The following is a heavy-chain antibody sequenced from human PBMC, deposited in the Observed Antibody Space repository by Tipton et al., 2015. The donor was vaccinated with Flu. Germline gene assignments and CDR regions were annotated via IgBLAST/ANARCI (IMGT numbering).Heavy chain of an antibody. CDR1: GGSISSYY. CDR2: IYYSGST. Sequence: TLSLTCTVSGGSISSYYWSWIRQPPGKGLEWIGYIYYSGSTNYNPSLKSRVTISVDTSKYQFSLKLSSVTAADTAVYYCAREIAARPYYYYYMDVWGKGTTVTVSS. CDR3: AREIAARPYYYYYMDV. V-gene: IGHV4-59*01. J-gene: IGHJ6*03. D-gene: IGHD6-6*01.